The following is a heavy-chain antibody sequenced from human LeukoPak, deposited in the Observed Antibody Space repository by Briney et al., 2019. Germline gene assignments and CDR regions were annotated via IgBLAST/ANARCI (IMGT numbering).Heavy chain of an antibody. V-gene: IGHV3-23*01. CDR1: GFTFSSYA. D-gene: IGHD2-15*01. J-gene: IGHJ4*02. CDR2: ISSGGST. Sequence: GGSLRLSCAASGFTFSSYAMSWVRQAPGKGLEWVSAISSGGSTYYADSVKGRFTISRDNSKNTLYLQMNSLRAEDTAVYYCAKGGGASCYSGLFNWGQGTLVTVSS. CDR3: AKGGGASCYSGLFN.